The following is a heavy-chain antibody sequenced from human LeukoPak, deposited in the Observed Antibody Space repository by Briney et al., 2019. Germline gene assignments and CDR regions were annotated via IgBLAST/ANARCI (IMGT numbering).Heavy chain of an antibody. CDR2: ISAYNGNT. D-gene: IGHD1-20*01. Sequence: ASVKVSCKASGYTFTSYGISWVRQALGQGLEWMGWISAYNGNTNYAQKLQGRVTMTTDTSTSTAYMELRSLRSDDTAVYYCARDNGITGTTSGDYWAREPWSPSPQ. CDR3: ARDNGITGTTSGDY. V-gene: IGHV1-18*01. J-gene: IGHJ4*02. CDR1: GYTFTSYG.